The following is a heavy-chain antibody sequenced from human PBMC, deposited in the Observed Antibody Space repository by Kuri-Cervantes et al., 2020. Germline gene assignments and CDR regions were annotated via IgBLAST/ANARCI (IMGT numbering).Heavy chain of an antibody. Sequence: GSLRLSCTVSGGSISSYYWSWIRQPPGKGLEWIGYIYYSGSTYYNPSLKSLVTISVDTSKNQFSLKLSSVTAADTAVYYCARGQYYDFWSGYYSNYYMDVWGKGTTVTVSS. CDR2: IYYSGST. CDR3: ARGQYYDFWSGYYSNYYMDV. CDR1: GGSISSYY. D-gene: IGHD3-3*01. V-gene: IGHV4-59*12. J-gene: IGHJ6*03.